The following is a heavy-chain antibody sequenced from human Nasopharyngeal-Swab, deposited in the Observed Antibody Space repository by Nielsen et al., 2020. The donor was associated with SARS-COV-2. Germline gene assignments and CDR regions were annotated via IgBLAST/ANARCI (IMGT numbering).Heavy chain of an antibody. J-gene: IGHJ4*02. CDR3: AREKSIDEVRVTVMPYYFDY. CDR2: ISYDGSNK. Sequence: GGSLRLSCAASGFTFSSYAMHWVRQAPGKGLEWVAVISYDGSNKYYADSVKGRFTISRDNSKNTLYLQMNSLRAEDTAVYYCAREKSIDEVRVTVMPYYFDYWGQGTLVTVSS. CDR1: GFTFSSYA. D-gene: IGHD2-21*02. V-gene: IGHV3-30-3*01.